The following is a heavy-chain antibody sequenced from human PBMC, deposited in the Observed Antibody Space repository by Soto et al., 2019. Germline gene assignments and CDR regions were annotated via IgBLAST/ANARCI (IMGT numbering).Heavy chain of an antibody. V-gene: IGHV4-34*01. D-gene: IGHD3-10*01. Sequence: PSETLSLTCAVYGGSFSGYYWSWIRQPPGKGLEWIGEINHSGSTNYNPSLKSRVTISVDTSKNQFSLKLSSVTAADTAVYYCARNSYYYGSGSYYRPYYYYYYMDVWGKGTTVTVSS. CDR3: ARNSYYYGSGSYYRPYYYYYYMDV. CDR1: GGSFSGYY. J-gene: IGHJ6*03. CDR2: INHSGST.